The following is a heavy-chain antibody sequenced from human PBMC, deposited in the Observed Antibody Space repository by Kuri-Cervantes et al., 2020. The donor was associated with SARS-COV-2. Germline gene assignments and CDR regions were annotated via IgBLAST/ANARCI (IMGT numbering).Heavy chain of an antibody. Sequence: LTCAASGFTFSSYGMHWVRQAPGKGLVWVAVIWYDGSNKYYADSVKGRFTISRDNSKNTLYLQMNSMRAEDTAVYYCARDTVRGVIRYYFDYWGQGTLVTVSS. V-gene: IGHV3-33*08. J-gene: IGHJ4*02. D-gene: IGHD3-16*02. CDR2: IWYDGSNK. CDR3: ARDTVRGVIRYYFDY. CDR1: GFTFSSYG.